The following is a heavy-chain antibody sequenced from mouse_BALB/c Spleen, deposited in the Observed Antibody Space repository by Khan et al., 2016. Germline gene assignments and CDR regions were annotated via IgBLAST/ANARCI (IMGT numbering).Heavy chain of an antibody. D-gene: IGHD2-3*01. CDR1: GFSLTSYG. V-gene: IGHV2-6*02. CDR2: IWSDGST. J-gene: IGHJ4*01. Sequence: QVQLKESGPGLVAPSQSLSITCTVSGFSLTSYGVHWVRQPPGKGLEWLVVIWSDGSTTYNSALKSRLSISKDNSKSQVFLKMNSQQTDDTAMYYSARRDDGGGVMDYWGQGTSVTVSS. CDR3: ARRDDGGGVMDY.